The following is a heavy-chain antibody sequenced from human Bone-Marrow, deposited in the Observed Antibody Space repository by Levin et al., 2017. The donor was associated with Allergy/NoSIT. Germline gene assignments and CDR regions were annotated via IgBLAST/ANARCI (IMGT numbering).Heavy chain of an antibody. CDR1: GGSISSHY. V-gene: IGHV4-59*11. Sequence: SETLSLTCTVSGGSISSHYWSWIRQPPGKGLEWIGYMYDSGSTKFNPSLKSRVTILVDRPKNQFSLKLTSVTAADTAVYYCARRYFGSDGMDFWGQGTTVTVSS. CDR2: MYDSGST. CDR3: ARRYFGSDGMDF. D-gene: IGHD3-9*01. J-gene: IGHJ6*02.